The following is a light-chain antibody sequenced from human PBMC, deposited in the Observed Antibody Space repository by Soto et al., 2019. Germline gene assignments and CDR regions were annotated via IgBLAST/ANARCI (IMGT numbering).Light chain of an antibody. V-gene: IGLV2-14*01. J-gene: IGLJ1*01. CDR1: SSDVGGYNF. CDR2: EVS. CDR3: SSYTSRTSYV. Sequence: QSVLTQPASVSGSPGQSITISCTGTSSDVGGYNFVSWYQQHPGKAPKLMISEVSNRPSGVSNRFSGSKSGNTASLTISGLQADDEADYYCSSYTSRTSYVFGTGTKVTVL.